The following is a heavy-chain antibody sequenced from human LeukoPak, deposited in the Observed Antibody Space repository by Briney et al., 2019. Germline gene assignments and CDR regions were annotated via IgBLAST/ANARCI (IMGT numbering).Heavy chain of an antibody. CDR1: GGSIRNYY. V-gene: IGHV4-59*01. D-gene: IGHD5-18*01. Sequence: SETLSLTCIVSGGSIRNYYWNWIRQSPGKGLEWIGFIHYSGSTYYRPTLKSRATMSVDTSKNQFSLKLTSVTAADTAVYYCARGGDSSGYLNHYYYGMDVWGQGTTVTVSS. CDR2: IHYSGST. CDR3: ARGGDSSGYLNHYYYGMDV. J-gene: IGHJ6*02.